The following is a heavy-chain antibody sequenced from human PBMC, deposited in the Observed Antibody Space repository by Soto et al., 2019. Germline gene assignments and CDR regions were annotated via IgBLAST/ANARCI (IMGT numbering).Heavy chain of an antibody. Sequence: SETLSLTCTVSGGSISSSSYYWGWIRQPPGKGLEWIGSIYYSGSTYYNPSLKSRVTMSVDTSKNQFSLKLSSVTAADTAVYYCARWSSGWSRHNWFDPWGQGTLVTVSS. V-gene: IGHV4-39*01. CDR2: IYYSGST. CDR3: ARWSSGWSRHNWFDP. J-gene: IGHJ5*02. D-gene: IGHD6-19*01. CDR1: GGSISSSSYY.